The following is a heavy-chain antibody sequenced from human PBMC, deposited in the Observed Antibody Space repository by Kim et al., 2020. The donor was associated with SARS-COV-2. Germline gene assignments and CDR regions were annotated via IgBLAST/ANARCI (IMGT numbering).Heavy chain of an antibody. Sequence: GGSLRLSCAASGFTFSNYAMHWVRQAPGKGLEWVAVISHDGSNKYYADSVKVRFTISRDNSKNTLYLQMNGLRAEDTAVYYCASRTVTEFDYWGQGTLVTVSS. V-gene: IGHV3-30*14. J-gene: IGHJ4*02. D-gene: IGHD4-17*01. CDR1: GFTFSNYA. CDR3: ASRTVTEFDY. CDR2: ISHDGSNK.